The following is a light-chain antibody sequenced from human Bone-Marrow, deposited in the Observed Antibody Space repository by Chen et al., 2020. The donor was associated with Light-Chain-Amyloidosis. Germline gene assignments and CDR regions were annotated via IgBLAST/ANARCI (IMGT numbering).Light chain of an antibody. CDR2: YKSDSDY. Sequence: QAVLTQPSSLSASPGASVSLTCTLRSGAIANSYNMYWYQQKSGSPPQYLLNYKSDSDYQQGSGVPSRFSASKDASAKAGILGIAGLQPEDEADYYSMIWYNNGVVFGGGTKLIVL. CDR1: SGAIANSYN. J-gene: IGLJ2*01. CDR3: MIWYNNGVV. V-gene: IGLV5-45*03.